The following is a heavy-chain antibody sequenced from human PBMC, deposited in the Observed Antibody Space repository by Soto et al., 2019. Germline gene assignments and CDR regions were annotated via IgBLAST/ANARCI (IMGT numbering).Heavy chain of an antibody. CDR1: GGSISSYY. J-gene: IGHJ5*02. Sequence: QVQLQESGPGLVKPSETLSLTCTVSGGSISSYYWSWIRQPPGKGLEWIGYIYYSGSTNYNPSLKSRVTISVDTSKNQFSLKLSSVTAADTAVYYCARTSGWFLNWFDPWGQGTLVTVSS. CDR2: IYYSGST. D-gene: IGHD6-19*01. V-gene: IGHV4-59*08. CDR3: ARTSGWFLNWFDP.